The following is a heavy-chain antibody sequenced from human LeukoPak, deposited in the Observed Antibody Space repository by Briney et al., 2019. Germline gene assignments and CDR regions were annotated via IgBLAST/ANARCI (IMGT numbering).Heavy chain of an antibody. V-gene: IGHV3-33*07. J-gene: IGHJ4*02. CDR1: GFXFSRHG. CDR2: IWYDGSKK. CDR3: ARDVSYNSLDY. D-gene: IGHD6-13*01. Sequence: GGSLRLSCATSGFXFSRHGFYWVRQAPGKGLEWVAVIWYDGSKKYYADSVKGRSTISRDNSKNTLYLEMNSLRAEDTAVYYCARDVSYNSLDYWGQGTLSPSPQ.